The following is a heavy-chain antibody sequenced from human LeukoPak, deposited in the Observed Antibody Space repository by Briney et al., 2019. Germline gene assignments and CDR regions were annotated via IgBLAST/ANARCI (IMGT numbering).Heavy chain of an antibody. D-gene: IGHD6-13*01. Sequence: ASVKVSCKASGYTFTGYYMHWVRQAPGQGLEWMGWINPNSGGTNYAQKFQGWVTMTRDTSISTAYMELSSLRAEDTAVYYCARGFDSSSWYDWGRVYFDYWGQGTLVTVSS. V-gene: IGHV1-2*04. CDR3: ARGFDSSSWYDWGRVYFDY. CDR2: INPNSGGT. J-gene: IGHJ4*02. CDR1: GYTFTGYY.